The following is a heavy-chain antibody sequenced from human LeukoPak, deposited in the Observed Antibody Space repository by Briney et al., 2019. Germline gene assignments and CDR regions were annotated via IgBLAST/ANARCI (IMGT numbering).Heavy chain of an antibody. Sequence: PGGSLRLSCAASGFAVRSYYMSWVRQAPGKGLEWGSVIYSGGTTYYADSVKGRFTISRDDSKNMVFFQMNSLRAEDTAVYYCARLTGYYYMDVWGKGTTVTVSS. CDR2: IYSGGTT. D-gene: IGHD4/OR15-4a*01. CDR1: GFAVRSYY. V-gene: IGHV3-53*01. J-gene: IGHJ6*03. CDR3: ARLTGYYYMDV.